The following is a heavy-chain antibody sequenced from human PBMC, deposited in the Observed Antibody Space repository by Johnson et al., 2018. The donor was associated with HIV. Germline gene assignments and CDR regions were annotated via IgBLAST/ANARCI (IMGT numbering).Heavy chain of an antibody. D-gene: IGHD3-3*01. J-gene: IGHJ3*02. Sequence: HVQLVESGGGVVQPGRSLRLSCAASGFTFSSYGMHWVRQAPGKGLEWVAVISYDGSNKYYADSVKGRFTISRDNSKNTLYLQMNSLRAEDTAVYYCAKDLEGGYYTLDAFDIWGQGTMVTVSS. CDR3: AKDLEGGYYTLDAFDI. CDR1: GFTFSSYG. CDR2: ISYDGSNK. V-gene: IGHV3-30*18.